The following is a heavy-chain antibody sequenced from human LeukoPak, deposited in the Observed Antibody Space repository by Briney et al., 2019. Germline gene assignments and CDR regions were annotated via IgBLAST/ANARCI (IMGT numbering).Heavy chain of an antibody. CDR1: GGTFTSYA. V-gene: IGHV1-69*13. D-gene: IGHD3-10*01. CDR2: IIPLFGTA. CDR3: ARGQINYYGSGSYYNYYYMDV. Sequence: SVKVSCKASGGTFTSYAISWVRQAPGQGLEWMGGIIPLFGTANYAQKFQGRVTITADESTSKAYMELSSLRSEDTAVYYCARGQINYYGSGSYYNYYYMDVWGKGTTVTVSS. J-gene: IGHJ6*03.